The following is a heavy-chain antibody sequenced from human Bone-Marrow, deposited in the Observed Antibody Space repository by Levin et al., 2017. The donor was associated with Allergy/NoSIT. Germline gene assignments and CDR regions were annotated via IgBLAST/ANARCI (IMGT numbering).Heavy chain of an antibody. Sequence: GESLKISCAASGFTFSNYGMHWVRQAPGKGLEWVALISYDGSDKSYADSVKGRFTISRDNSKSTLFLQLNSLRPEDTAVYYCARTLRPRFLEWLFGYWGQGTLVTVSS. CDR1: GFTFSNYG. J-gene: IGHJ4*02. D-gene: IGHD3-3*01. V-gene: IGHV3-30*03. CDR2: ISYDGSDK. CDR3: ARTLRPRFLEWLFGY.